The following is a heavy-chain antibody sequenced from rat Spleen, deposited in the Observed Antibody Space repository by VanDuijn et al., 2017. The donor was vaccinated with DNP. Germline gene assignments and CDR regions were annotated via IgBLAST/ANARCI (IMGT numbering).Heavy chain of an antibody. Sequence: EVQLVESGGGLVQPGRSLKLSCAASGFTFSAYYMAWVRQAPAKGLEWVASITNSGGSTYYRDSVKGRFTISRDNAKSTLYLQMNSLRSEDTATYYCARQVTIAAYHWGQGVMVTVSS. CDR2: ITNSGGST. CDR1: GFTFSAYY. V-gene: IGHV5-25*01. J-gene: IGHJ2*01. D-gene: IGHD1-2*01. CDR3: ARQVTIAAYH.